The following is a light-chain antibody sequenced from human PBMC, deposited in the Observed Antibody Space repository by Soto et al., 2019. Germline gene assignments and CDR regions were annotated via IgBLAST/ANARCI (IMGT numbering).Light chain of an antibody. V-gene: IGLV1-47*02. J-gene: IGLJ2*01. CDR1: SSNIGSYP. CDR3: AAWAASRSGLV. Sequence: QSVLTQSPSASGTPGQRVTISCSGSSSNIGSYPVYWYQQLPGTAPKLLINSDDQRPSGVPDRFSASKSGTSASLAISGLRAEDEADYYCAAWAASRSGLVFGAGTKLTVL. CDR2: SDD.